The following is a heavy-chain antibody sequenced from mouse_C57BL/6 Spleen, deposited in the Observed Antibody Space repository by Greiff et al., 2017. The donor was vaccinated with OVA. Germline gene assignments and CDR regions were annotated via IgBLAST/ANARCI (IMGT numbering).Heavy chain of an antibody. D-gene: IGHD4-1*01. V-gene: IGHV1-59*01. Sequence: VQLQQPGAELVRPGTSVKLSCKASGYTFTSYWMHWVKQRPGQGLEWIGVIDPSDSYTNYNQKFKGKATLTVDTSSSTAYMQLSSLTSEDSAVYYCASPNWDGDWGQGTTLTVSS. CDR2: IDPSDSYT. J-gene: IGHJ2*01. CDR3: ASPNWDGD. CDR1: GYTFTSYW.